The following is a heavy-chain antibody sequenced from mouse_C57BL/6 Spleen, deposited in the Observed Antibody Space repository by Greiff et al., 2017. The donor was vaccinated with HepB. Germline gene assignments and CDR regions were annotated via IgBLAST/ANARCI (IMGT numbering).Heavy chain of an antibody. Sequence: EVMLVESGGGLVKPGGSLKLSCAASGFTFSSYTMSWVRQTPEKRLEWVATISGGGGNTDYPDSVKGRFTISRDNAKNTLYLQMSSLRSEDTALYYCARCITTVVEDYAMDYWGQGTSVTVSS. J-gene: IGHJ4*01. V-gene: IGHV5-9*01. CDR2: ISGGGGNT. CDR1: GFTFSSYT. CDR3: ARCITTVVEDYAMDY. D-gene: IGHD1-1*01.